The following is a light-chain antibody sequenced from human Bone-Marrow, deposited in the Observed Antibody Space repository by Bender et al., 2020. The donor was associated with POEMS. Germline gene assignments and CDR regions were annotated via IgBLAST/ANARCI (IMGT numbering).Light chain of an antibody. J-gene: IGLJ3*02. CDR3: QSTDNIGRRVM. Sequence: SYELTQPPSVSVSPGQTARITCSGDALPKQFAYWYQQKPGQAPVMVIYKDSGRPSGIPERFSGSSSGTTVTLTISGVQAEDGADYYCQSTDNIGRRVMFGGGTRLTV. CDR2: KDS. CDR1: ALPKQF. V-gene: IGLV3-25*03.